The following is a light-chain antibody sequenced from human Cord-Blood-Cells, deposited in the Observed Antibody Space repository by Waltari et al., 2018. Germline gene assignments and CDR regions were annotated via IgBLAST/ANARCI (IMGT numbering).Light chain of an antibody. CDR2: DVS. J-gene: IGLJ1*01. CDR1: SSDVGGYNY. Sequence: QSALTQPRSVSGSPGQSVTISCPGTSSDVGGYNYVSWYQQHPGKAPKLMIYDVSNRPSGVPDRFSGSKSGNTASLTISGLQAEDEADYYCCSYAGSYRVFGTGTKVTVL. V-gene: IGLV2-11*01. CDR3: CSYAGSYRV.